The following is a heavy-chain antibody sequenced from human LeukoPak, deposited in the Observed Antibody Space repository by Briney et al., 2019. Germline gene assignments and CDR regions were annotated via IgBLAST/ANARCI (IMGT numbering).Heavy chain of an antibody. CDR3: AKDRNYGDYVFDD. CDR2: INRSGGT. J-gene: IGHJ4*02. CDR1: GFTFSSYA. D-gene: IGHD4-17*01. V-gene: IGHV3-23*01. Sequence: GGSLRLSCAASGFTFSSYAMNWARKTPGKGLEWVSIINRSGGTSYADSVKGRFTISRDNSKNTLYLQMNSLRAEDTAVYYCAKDRNYGDYVFDDWGQGTVVTVS.